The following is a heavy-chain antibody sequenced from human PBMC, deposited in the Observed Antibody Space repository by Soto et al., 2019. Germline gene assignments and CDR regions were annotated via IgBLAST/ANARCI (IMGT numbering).Heavy chain of an antibody. D-gene: IGHD2-2*01. J-gene: IGHJ4*02. CDR3: ARGVPNCSSSSCYFDF. V-gene: IGHV3-74*01. CDR1: GFTFSSHW. Sequence: LXLSCAASGFTFSSHWLNWVRQAPGKGLVWVSRISGDGRTTSHADSVKGRFTISRDNAKNTLYLQVNSLRVEDTAVYYCARGVPNCSSSSCYFDFWGQGILVTVSS. CDR2: ISGDGRTT.